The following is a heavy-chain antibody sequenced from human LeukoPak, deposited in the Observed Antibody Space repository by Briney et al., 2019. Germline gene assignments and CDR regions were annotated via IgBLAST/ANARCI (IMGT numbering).Heavy chain of an antibody. CDR3: ARDRVWHDYGDYGVPLDAFDI. V-gene: IGHV1-18*01. Sequence: ASVNVSCKASGYTFTSYGISWVRQAPGQGLEWMGWISAYNGNTNYAQKLQGRVTMTTDTSTSTAYKELRSLRSEDTAVYYCARDRVWHDYGDYGVPLDAFDIWGQGTMVTVSS. J-gene: IGHJ3*02. CDR2: ISAYNGNT. D-gene: IGHD4-17*01. CDR1: GYTFTSYG.